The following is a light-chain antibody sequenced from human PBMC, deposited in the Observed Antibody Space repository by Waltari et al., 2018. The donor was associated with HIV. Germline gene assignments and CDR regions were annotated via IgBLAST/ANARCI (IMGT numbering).Light chain of an antibody. J-gene: IGLJ3*02. CDR2: DTD. CDR3: LLFYSGGVRV. Sequence: QAVVTQEPSLPVSPGGTVTLTCGSSTGAVTSGHYPYWFQQKPGQAPRTLIYDTDNNHSWTPARFSGSLLGGKAALTLSGAQPEDEAEYYCLLFYSGGVRVFGGGTKLTVL. CDR1: TGAVTSGHY. V-gene: IGLV7-46*01.